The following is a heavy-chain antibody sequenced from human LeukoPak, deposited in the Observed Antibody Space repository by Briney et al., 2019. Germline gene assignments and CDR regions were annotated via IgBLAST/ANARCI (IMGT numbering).Heavy chain of an antibody. J-gene: IGHJ4*02. V-gene: IGHV3-48*03. CDR1: GFTFSSYE. D-gene: IGHD2-15*01. Sequence: GGSLRLSCAASGFTFSSYERNWVGQAQGKGRERVYYISSSGSTIYYADSVKGRFTISRDNAKNSLYLQMNSLRAEDTAVYYCATGSWGYWGQGTLVTVSS. CDR2: ISSSGSTI. CDR3: ATGSWGY.